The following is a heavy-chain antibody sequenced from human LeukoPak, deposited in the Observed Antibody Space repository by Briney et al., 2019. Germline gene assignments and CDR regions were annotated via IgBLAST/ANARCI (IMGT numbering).Heavy chain of an antibody. CDR2: TYYRSKWYN. CDR3: AREESVSGYSGYDSYYFDY. J-gene: IGHJ4*02. Sequence: SQTLSLTCAISGDSVSSNSAAWNWIRQSPSRGLEWLGRTYYRSKWYNDYAVSVKSRITINPDTSKNQFSLQLNSVTPEDTAVYYCAREESVSGYSGYDSYYFDYWGQGTPVTVSS. CDR1: GDSVSSNSAA. D-gene: IGHD5-12*01. V-gene: IGHV6-1*01.